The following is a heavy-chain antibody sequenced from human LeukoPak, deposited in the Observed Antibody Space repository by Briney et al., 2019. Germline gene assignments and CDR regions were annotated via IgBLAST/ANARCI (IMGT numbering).Heavy chain of an antibody. V-gene: IGHV4-34*01. CDR3: ARGGYRYVRYYYGMDV. J-gene: IGHJ6*02. Sequence: SETLSLTCAVYGGSFSGYYWSWIRQPPGKGLEWIGEINHSGSTNYNPSLKSRVTISVDTSKNQFSLKLSSVTAADTAVYYCARGGYRYVRYYYGMDVWGQGTTVTVSS. CDR1: GGSFSGYY. CDR2: INHSGST. D-gene: IGHD1-1*01.